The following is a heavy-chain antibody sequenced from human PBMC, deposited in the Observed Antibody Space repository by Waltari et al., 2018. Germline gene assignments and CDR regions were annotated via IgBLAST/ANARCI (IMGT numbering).Heavy chain of an antibody. J-gene: IGHJ4*02. CDR3: ARDTPAGLFDY. CDR2: ISSSRGYI. D-gene: IGHD2-2*01. V-gene: IGHV3-21*01. Sequence: EVQLVESGGGLVKPGGSLRLSCPASGFPFSTYSMNWVRQAPGKGLEWVYSISSSRGYIHYADSVKGRFTISRDNAKKSLYLQMNSLRAEDTAVYYCARDTPAGLFDYWGQGTLVTVSS. CDR1: GFPFSTYS.